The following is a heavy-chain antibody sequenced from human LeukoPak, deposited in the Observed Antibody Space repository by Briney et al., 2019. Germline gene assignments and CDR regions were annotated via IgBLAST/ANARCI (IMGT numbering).Heavy chain of an antibody. J-gene: IGHJ4*02. CDR3: AGEFSSGSFDY. Sequence: RTSETLSLTCTASGGSISSHYWSWLRQPPGKGLEWVGYIYYSGSTNYNPSPESRVTMSVDTSKNQISLKVGSVTAADTAVYYCAGEFSSGSFDYWGQGTLVTVSS. V-gene: IGHV4-59*11. CDR2: IYYSGST. D-gene: IGHD3-10*01. CDR1: GGSISSHY.